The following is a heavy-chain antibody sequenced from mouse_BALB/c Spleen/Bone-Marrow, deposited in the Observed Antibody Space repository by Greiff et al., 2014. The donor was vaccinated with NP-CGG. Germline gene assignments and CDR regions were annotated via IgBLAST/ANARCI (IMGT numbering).Heavy chain of an antibody. CDR3: ARRRDYYAMDH. CDR2: ISSGGSYT. V-gene: IGHV5-6*01. J-gene: IGHJ4*01. Sequence: VQLQQSGGDLVKPGGSLKLSCAASGFTFSSYGMSWVRQTPDKRLEWVATISSGGSYTYYPDSVKGRFTISRDNAKNTLYLQMSSLKSEDTAMYYCARRRDYYAMDHWGQGTSVTVSS. CDR1: GFTFSSYG.